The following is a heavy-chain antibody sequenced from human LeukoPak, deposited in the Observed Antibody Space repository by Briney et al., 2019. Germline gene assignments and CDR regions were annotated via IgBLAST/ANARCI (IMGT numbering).Heavy chain of an antibody. CDR2: IGAGDKYT. Sequence: PGGSLRLSCAASGFTLRNYAMSWVRQAPGKGLEWVSSIGAGDKYTYYGDSVKGRFTISRDNSKNTLYLQMNSLRAEDTAVYYCAKHHCSSTSCYRVFDFWGQGTLVTVSS. J-gene: IGHJ4*02. V-gene: IGHV3-23*01. CDR3: AKHHCSSTSCYRVFDF. D-gene: IGHD2-2*02. CDR1: GFTLRNYA.